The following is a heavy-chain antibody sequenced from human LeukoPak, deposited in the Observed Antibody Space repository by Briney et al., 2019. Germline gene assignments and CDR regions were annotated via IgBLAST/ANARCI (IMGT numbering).Heavy chain of an antibody. Sequence: GGSLRLSCAASGFTFSSYATSWVRQAPGKGLEWVSSISGSGGSTYYADSVKGRFTISRDNSKNTLYLQMNSLRAEDTAVYYCARDGCSGGSCYRNNNYYYYYYMDVWGKGTTVTVSS. CDR3: ARDGCSGGSCYRNNNYYYYYYMDV. V-gene: IGHV3-23*01. J-gene: IGHJ6*03. CDR1: GFTFSSYA. D-gene: IGHD2-15*01. CDR2: ISGSGGST.